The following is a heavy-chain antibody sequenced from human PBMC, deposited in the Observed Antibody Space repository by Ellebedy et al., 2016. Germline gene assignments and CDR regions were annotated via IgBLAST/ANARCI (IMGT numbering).Heavy chain of an antibody. V-gene: IGHV3-7*03. D-gene: IGHD1-14*01. CDR1: GFSYSAFW. J-gene: IGHJ4*02. CDR2: MNQDGSEI. CDR3: ARARIDY. Sequence: GGSLRLSCAASGFSYSAFWMSWVRQAPGKGLEWVANMNQDGSEIYYVDSVKGRFTISRDNAKNSLYLQMNSLRADDTAVYYCARARIDYWGQGTLVTVSS.